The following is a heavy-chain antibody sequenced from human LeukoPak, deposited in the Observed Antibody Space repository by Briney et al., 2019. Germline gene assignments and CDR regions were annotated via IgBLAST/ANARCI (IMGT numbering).Heavy chain of an antibody. Sequence: GRSLRLSCAASGFTFSSYAMHWVRQAPGKGLEWVAVISYDGSNKYYADSVKGRFTISRDNSKNTLYLQMNSLRAEDTAVYYRARSICGLEWLLFPYFDYWGQGTLVTVSS. J-gene: IGHJ4*02. CDR2: ISYDGSNK. CDR3: ARSICGLEWLLFPYFDY. V-gene: IGHV3-30-3*01. CDR1: GFTFSSYA. D-gene: IGHD3-3*01.